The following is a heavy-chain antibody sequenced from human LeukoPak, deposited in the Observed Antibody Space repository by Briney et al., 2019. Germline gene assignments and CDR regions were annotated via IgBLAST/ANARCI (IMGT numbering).Heavy chain of an antibody. CDR2: ISYDGSSE. Sequence: PGGSLRLSCAASGFTLSSYGMHLVRQAPGKGLEWVAVISYDGSSEYYADSVQGRFTVARDNSKNTMYLQMNSLRPEDTAVYYCAKDFRDGYNHPSYYFDSWGQGTLVTVSS. CDR3: AKDFRDGYNHPSYYFDS. CDR1: GFTLSSYG. V-gene: IGHV3-30*18. D-gene: IGHD5-24*01. J-gene: IGHJ4*02.